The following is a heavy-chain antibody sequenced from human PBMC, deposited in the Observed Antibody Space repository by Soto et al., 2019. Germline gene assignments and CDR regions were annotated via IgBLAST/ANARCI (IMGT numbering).Heavy chain of an antibody. Sequence: QVQLQESGPGLVKPSETLSLTCTVSSDSITNYYWTWIRQSPGKGLEWIGYVHDSGRSNYNPSLKSGDKISVDTSKKQFSLKVNSVTAADTAVYYCARGGGTRGWYWGQGTLVTVSS. CDR2: VHDSGRS. J-gene: IGHJ4*02. V-gene: IGHV4-59*01. CDR1: SDSITNYY. D-gene: IGHD2-15*01. CDR3: ARGGGTRGWY.